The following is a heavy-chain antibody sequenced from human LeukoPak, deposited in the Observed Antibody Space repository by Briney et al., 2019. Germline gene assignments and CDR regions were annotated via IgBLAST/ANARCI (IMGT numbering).Heavy chain of an antibody. CDR3: AKDWHSSGWYYFDY. CDR2: ISHDGSNK. J-gene: IGHJ4*02. Sequence: PGRSLRLSCAASGFTFSSYGMHWVRQAPGKGLEWVAVISHDGSNKYYADSVKGRFTISRDNSKNTLYLQMNSLRAEDTAVYYCAKDWHSSGWYYFDYWGQGTLVTVSS. CDR1: GFTFSSYG. V-gene: IGHV3-30*18. D-gene: IGHD6-19*01.